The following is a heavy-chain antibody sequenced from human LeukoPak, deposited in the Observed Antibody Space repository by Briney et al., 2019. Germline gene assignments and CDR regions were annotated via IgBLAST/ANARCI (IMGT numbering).Heavy chain of an antibody. Sequence: ASVKVSCKASGYTFTSYGISWVRQAPGQGLEWMGWISAYNGNANYAQKFQGRVTMTRDTSISTAYMELSRLRSDDTAVYYCARTYYYDYWGQGTLVTVSS. J-gene: IGHJ4*02. V-gene: IGHV1-18*01. CDR3: ARTYYYDY. CDR2: ISAYNGNA. CDR1: GYTFTSYG.